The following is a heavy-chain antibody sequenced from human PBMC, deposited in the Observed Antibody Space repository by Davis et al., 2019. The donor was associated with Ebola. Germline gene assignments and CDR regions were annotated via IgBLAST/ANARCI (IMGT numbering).Heavy chain of an antibody. V-gene: IGHV1-69*13. J-gene: IGHJ5*02. CDR2: IIPIFGTA. Sequence: SVKVSCKASGGTFSSYAISWVRQAPGQGLEWMGGIIPIFGTANYAQKFQGRVTITADESTSTAYMELSSLRSEDTAVYYCARSITMIVVGNWFDPWGQGTLVTVSS. CDR3: ARSITMIVVGNWFDP. CDR1: GGTFSSYA. D-gene: IGHD3-22*01.